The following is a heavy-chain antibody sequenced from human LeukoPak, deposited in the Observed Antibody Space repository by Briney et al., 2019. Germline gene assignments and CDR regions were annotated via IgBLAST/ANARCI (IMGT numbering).Heavy chain of an antibody. J-gene: IGHJ4*02. V-gene: IGHV1-69*04. CDR2: IIPILGMA. D-gene: IGHD3-22*01. CDR3: ARLWDYYDSSGSRDYFDY. Sequence: ASVKVSCKASGGTFSSYAISWVRQAPGQGLEWMGRIIPILGMANYAQKFQGRVTITADKSTSTAYMELSSLRSEDTAVYYCARLWDYYDSSGSRDYFDYWGQGTLVTVSS. CDR1: GGTFSSYA.